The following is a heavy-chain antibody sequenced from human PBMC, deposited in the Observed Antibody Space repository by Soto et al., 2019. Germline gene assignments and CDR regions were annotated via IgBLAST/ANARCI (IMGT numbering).Heavy chain of an antibody. CDR3: ARSFYGDYDDY. J-gene: IGHJ4*02. V-gene: IGHV4-31*03. CDR1: GGSISSGGYY. D-gene: IGHD4-17*01. CDR2: IYYSGST. Sequence: QVQLQESGPGLVKPSQTLSLTCTVSGGSISSGGYYWSWIRQHPGKGLEWIGYIYYSGSTYYNPSLKSRVIISVDTSKNPFSLKLSSVTAADTAVYYCARSFYGDYDDYWGQGTLVTVSS.